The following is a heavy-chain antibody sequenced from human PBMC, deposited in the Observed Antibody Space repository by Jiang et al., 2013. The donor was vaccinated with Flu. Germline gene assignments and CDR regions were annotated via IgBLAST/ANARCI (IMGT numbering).Heavy chain of an antibody. D-gene: IGHD3-10*01. CDR1: GGSFSGYY. CDR2: INHSGST. V-gene: IGHV4-34*01. J-gene: IGHJ6*02. Sequence: LLKPSETLSLTCAVYGGSFSGYYWSWIRQPPGKGLEWIGEINHSGSTNYNPSLKSRVTISVDTSKNQFSLKLSSVTAADTAVYYCARGRALPHYYGSGSYYNVGLSGGVPYGMDVWGQGTTVTVSS. CDR3: ARGRALPHYYGSGSYYNVGLSGGVPYGMDV.